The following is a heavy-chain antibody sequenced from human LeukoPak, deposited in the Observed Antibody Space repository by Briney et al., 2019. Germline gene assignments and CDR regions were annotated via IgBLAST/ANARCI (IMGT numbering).Heavy chain of an antibody. CDR1: GYTFTGYY. V-gene: IGHV1-2*02. CDR2: INPNSGGT. J-gene: IGHJ4*02. D-gene: IGHD4-11*01. Sequence: ASVKVSCKASGYTFTGYYMHWVRQAPRQGLEWMGWINPNSGGTNYAQKFQGRVTMTRDTSISTAYMELSRLRSDDTAVYYCARESPAGGYSRYWGQGTLVTVSS. CDR3: ARESPAGGYSRY.